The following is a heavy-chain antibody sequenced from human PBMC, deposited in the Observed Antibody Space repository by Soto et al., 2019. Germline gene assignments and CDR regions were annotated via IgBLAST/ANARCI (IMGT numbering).Heavy chain of an antibody. D-gene: IGHD1-26*01. CDR2: IIPIFGTA. CDR1: GGTFSSYA. CDR3: ARLEGYYSRPGDFDI. Sequence: SVKVSCKASGGTFSSYAISWVRQAPGQGLEWMGGIIPIFGTANYAQKFQGRVTITADESTSTAYMELSSLRSEDTAVYYCARLEGYYSRPGDFDIWGQGTMVTVSS. V-gene: IGHV1-69*13. J-gene: IGHJ3*02.